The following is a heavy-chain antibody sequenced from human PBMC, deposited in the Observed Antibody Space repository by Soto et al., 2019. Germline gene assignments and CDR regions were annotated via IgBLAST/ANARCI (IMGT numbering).Heavy chain of an antibody. CDR3: ARGGSAERQTDGDHYYYYPMDV. J-gene: IGHJ6*02. Sequence: LVKVSCKASGGTFSSYAISWVRQAPGQGLEWMGGIIPIFGTANYAQKFQGRVTITADESTSTAYMELSSLRSEDTAVYYCARGGSAERQTDGDHYYYYPMDVWGQGTAVTVSS. V-gene: IGHV1-69*13. D-gene: IGHD3-16*01. CDR2: IIPIFGTA. CDR1: GGTFSSYA.